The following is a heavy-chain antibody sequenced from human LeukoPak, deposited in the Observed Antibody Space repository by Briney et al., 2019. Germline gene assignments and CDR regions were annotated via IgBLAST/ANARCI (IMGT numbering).Heavy chain of an antibody. Sequence: PVKVSCKASGGTFSSYAISWVRQAPGQGLEWMGGIIPIFGTANYAQKFQGRVTITADESTSTAYMELSSLRSEDTAVYYCARARPRTSSWSLDYWGQGTLVTVSS. V-gene: IGHV1-69*13. D-gene: IGHD6-13*01. J-gene: IGHJ4*02. CDR2: IIPIFGTA. CDR3: ARARPRTSSWSLDY. CDR1: GGTFSSYA.